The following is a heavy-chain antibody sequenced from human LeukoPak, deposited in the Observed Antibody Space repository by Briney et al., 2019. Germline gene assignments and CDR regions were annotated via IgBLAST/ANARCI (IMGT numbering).Heavy chain of an antibody. Sequence: GESLKISCKGSGYSFTSYWIGWVRQMPGKGLEWMGIIYPGDSDTRYSPSFQGQVTISADKSISTAYLQWSSLKASDTAMYYCARIQLYGDYATSYYYYGMDVWGQGTTVTVSS. CDR1: GYSFTSYW. V-gene: IGHV5-51*01. CDR3: ARIQLYGDYATSYYYYGMDV. CDR2: IYPGDSDT. D-gene: IGHD4-17*01. J-gene: IGHJ6*02.